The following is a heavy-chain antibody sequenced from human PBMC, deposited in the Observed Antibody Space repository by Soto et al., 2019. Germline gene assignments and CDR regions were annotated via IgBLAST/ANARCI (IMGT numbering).Heavy chain of an antibody. V-gene: IGHV4-34*01. CDR1: GGSFSDTY. Sequence: QVHLQQWGAGLLKPSETLSLTCAVYGGSFSDTYWNWFRQPPGKGLEWIGEINHNTNTIYNPSLTSRVTISGDTSKTPSSLKLTSVTAADTAVYYWARGVRLFRGSFDPWGQGTLVTVSS. CDR2: INHNTNT. CDR3: ARGVRLFRGSFDP. D-gene: IGHD2-15*01. J-gene: IGHJ5*02.